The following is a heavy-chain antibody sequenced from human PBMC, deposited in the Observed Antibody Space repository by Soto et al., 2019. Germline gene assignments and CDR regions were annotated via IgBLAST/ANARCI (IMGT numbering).Heavy chain of an antibody. CDR2: IIPIFGTA. J-gene: IGHJ6*02. CDR3: ASDHSYGRKPAYYYYGMDV. Sequence: QVQLVQSGAEVQKPGSSVKVSCKASGGTFSSYAISWVRQAPGQGLEWMGGIIPIFGTANYAQKFQGRVTITADESKSTAYMELSSLRSEDTAVYYCASDHSYGRKPAYYYYGMDVWGQGPTVTVSS. CDR1: GGTFSSYA. V-gene: IGHV1-69*01. D-gene: IGHD5-18*01.